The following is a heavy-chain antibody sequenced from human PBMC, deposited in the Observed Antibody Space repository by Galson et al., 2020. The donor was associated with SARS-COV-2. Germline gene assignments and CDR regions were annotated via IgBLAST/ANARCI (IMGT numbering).Heavy chain of an antibody. CDR1: GFTFSRYN. D-gene: IGHD6-13*01. J-gene: IGHJ4*02. CDR2: ISYHGNNI. Sequence: GGPLRLSCAASGFTFSRYNMYWVRQAPGKGLEWVAVISYHGNNIYYADSVKGRFTLSRDNSKSRLYLQMNSLSPEDTAVYYCAKDWGGSSWYYFDFWGQGTLVTVSS. CDR3: AKDWGGSSWYYFDF. V-gene: IGHV3-30*18.